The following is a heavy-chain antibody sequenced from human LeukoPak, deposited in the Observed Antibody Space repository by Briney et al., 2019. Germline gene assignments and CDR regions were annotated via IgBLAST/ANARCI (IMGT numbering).Heavy chain of an antibody. V-gene: IGHV4-59*01. CDR2: IYYSGST. CDR3: ARVVNDFWSGYYTHDAFDI. J-gene: IGHJ3*02. CDR1: GGSISSYY. Sequence: SETLSLTCTVSGGSISSYYWSWIRQPPGKGLGWIGYIYYSGSTNYNPSLKSRVTISVDTSKNQFSLKLSSVTAADTAVYYCARVVNDFWSGYYTHDAFDIWGQGTMVTVSS. D-gene: IGHD3-3*01.